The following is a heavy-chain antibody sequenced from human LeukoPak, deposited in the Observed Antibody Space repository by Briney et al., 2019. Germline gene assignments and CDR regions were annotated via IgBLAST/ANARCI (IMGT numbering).Heavy chain of an antibody. CDR2: IWYDGSNK. CDR1: GFTFSSYG. CDR3: ARDGVYSSSSGLDY. V-gene: IGHV3-33*08. J-gene: IGHJ4*02. D-gene: IGHD6-6*01. Sequence: LRLSCAATGFTFSSYGMHWVRQAPGKGLEWVAVIWYDGSNKYYADSVKGRFTISRDNSKNTLYLQMNSLRAEDTAVYYCARDGVYSSSSGLDYWGQGTLVTVSS.